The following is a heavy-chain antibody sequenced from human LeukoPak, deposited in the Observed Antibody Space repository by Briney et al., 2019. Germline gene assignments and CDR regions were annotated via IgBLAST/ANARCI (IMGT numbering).Heavy chain of an antibody. CDR3: AGNFKSGSHPFPQGDAFGI. D-gene: IGHD1-26*01. CDR2: IYHSGST. V-gene: IGHV4-38-2*02. J-gene: IGHJ3*02. Sequence: KASETLSLTCTVSGYSISSGYYWGWIRQPPGKGLEWIGSIYHSGSTYYNPSLKSRVTISVDTSKNQFSLKLSSVTAADTAVYYCAGNFKSGSHPFPQGDAFGIWGQGTKVTVSS. CDR1: GYSISSGYY.